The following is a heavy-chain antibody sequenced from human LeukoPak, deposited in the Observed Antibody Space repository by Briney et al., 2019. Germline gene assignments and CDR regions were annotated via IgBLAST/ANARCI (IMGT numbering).Heavy chain of an antibody. J-gene: IGHJ4*02. CDR2: IYCSGST. CDR1: GGSISSSSYY. Sequence: SETLSLTCTVSGGSISSSSYYWGWIRQPPGKGLEWIGSIYCSGSTYYNPSLKSRVTISVDTSKNQFSLKLSPVTAADTAVYYCARQGGGAAAGPIPIDYWGQGTLVTVSS. V-gene: IGHV4-39*01. D-gene: IGHD6-13*01. CDR3: ARQGGGAAAGPIPIDY.